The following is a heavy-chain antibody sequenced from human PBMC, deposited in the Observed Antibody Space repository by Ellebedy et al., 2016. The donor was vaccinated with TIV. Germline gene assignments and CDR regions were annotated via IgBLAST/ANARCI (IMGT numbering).Heavy chain of an antibody. Sequence: GGSLRLXCAASGFTFSSYWMSWVRQAPGKGLEWVTSMKHDGSESYYVDSVKGRFTISRDNAKNSLYLQMNSLRAEDTAVYYCARASSGAYVFYFDYWGQGTLVTVSS. CDR1: GFTFSSYW. D-gene: IGHD6-19*01. CDR2: MKHDGSES. V-gene: IGHV3-7*01. CDR3: ARASSGAYVFYFDY. J-gene: IGHJ4*02.